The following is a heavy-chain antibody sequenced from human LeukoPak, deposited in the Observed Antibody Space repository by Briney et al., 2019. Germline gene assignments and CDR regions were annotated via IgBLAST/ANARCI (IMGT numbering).Heavy chain of an antibody. CDR2: ISAYNGNT. CDR3: ASSTVTTPYWYFDL. Sequence: ASVTVSRKASGYTFTSYGISWERQAPGQVLEWMGWISAYNGNTNYAQKLQGRVTMTTDTSTSTAYMELRSLRSDDTAVYYCASSTVTTPYWYFDLWGRGTLVTVSS. V-gene: IGHV1-18*04. J-gene: IGHJ2*01. CDR1: GYTFTSYG. D-gene: IGHD4-17*01.